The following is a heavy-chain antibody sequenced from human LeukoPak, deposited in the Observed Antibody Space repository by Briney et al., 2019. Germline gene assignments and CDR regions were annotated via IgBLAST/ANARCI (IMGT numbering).Heavy chain of an antibody. CDR2: IYTSGST. J-gene: IGHJ5*02. CDR1: GGSISSGSYY. V-gene: IGHV4-61*02. D-gene: IGHD2-2*01. CDR3: ARAALHCSSTSCYLSWFDP. Sequence: SQTLSLTCTVSGGSISSGSYYWSWIRQPAGKGLEWIGRIYTSGSTNYNPSLKSRVTISVDTSKNQFSLKLSSVTAADTAVYYCARAALHCSSTSCYLSWFDPWGQGTLVTVSS.